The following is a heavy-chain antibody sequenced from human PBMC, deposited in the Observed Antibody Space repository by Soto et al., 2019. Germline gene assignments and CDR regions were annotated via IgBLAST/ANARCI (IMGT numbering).Heavy chain of an antibody. D-gene: IGHD6-13*01. CDR2: ISSNSAYI. CDR1: GFTFRSFT. V-gene: IGHV3-21*01. Sequence: GGSLRLSCAASGFTFRSFTMNWVRQAPGKGLEWVSTISSNSAYIYYTDALRGRSTISRDNAKNSLHLQMNSLRAEDTAVYYCTRDASRDSSARGWFDPWGPGTLVTVSS. CDR3: TRDASRDSSARGWFDP. J-gene: IGHJ5*02.